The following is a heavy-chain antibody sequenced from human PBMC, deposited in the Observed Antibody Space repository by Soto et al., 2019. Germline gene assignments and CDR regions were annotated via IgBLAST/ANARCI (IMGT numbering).Heavy chain of an antibody. CDR3: ARDNSGFDY. D-gene: IGHD1-20*01. CDR2: IYPSGST. J-gene: IGHJ4*02. Sequence: SETLSLTCAVSGGSISSGGYSWSWIRQPPGKGLEWIGYIYPSGSTYYNPSLKSRVTISVDRSKNQFSLKLSSVTAADTAVYYCARDNSGFDYWGQGTLVTVSS. V-gene: IGHV4-30-2*01. CDR1: GGSISSGGYS.